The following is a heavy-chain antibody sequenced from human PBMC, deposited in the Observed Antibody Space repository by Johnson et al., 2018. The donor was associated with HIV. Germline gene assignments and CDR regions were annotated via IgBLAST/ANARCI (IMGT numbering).Heavy chain of an antibody. D-gene: IGHD4-11*01. V-gene: IGHV3-30-3*01. CDR1: GFTFSSYA. Sequence: QVQLVESGGGVVQPGRSLRLSCSASGFTFSSYAMHWVRQAPGKGLEWVAVISYDGSNKYYADAVKGRFTISRDNSKNTLYLQMNSLRAGDTAVYYCAKEGSTVIWGQGTMVTVSS. CDR2: ISYDGSNK. CDR3: AKEGSTVI. J-gene: IGHJ3*01.